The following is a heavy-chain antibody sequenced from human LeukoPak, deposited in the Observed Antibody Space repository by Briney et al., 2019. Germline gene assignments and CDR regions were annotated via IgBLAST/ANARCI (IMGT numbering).Heavy chain of an antibody. D-gene: IGHD6-19*01. CDR1: GGSFSGYY. Sequence: SETLSLTCAVYGGSFSGYYWSWIRQPAGKGLEWIGRIYTSGSTNYNPSLKSRVTMSVDTSKNQFSLKLSSVTAADTAVYYCAREEQWLVAFYMDVWGKGTAVTVS. CDR2: IYTSGST. CDR3: AREEQWLVAFYMDV. J-gene: IGHJ6*03. V-gene: IGHV4-4*07.